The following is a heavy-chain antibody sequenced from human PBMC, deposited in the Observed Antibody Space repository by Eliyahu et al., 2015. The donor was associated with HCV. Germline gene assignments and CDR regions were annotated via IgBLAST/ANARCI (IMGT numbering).Heavy chain of an antibody. CDR3: ARDDIAAGDY. J-gene: IGHJ4*02. CDR2: IKENGREK. CDR1: GFTFSRYW. D-gene: IGHD6-13*01. Sequence: EVQLVESGGALVQPGGSLRLSCAASGFTFSRYWMSWVRQAPGKGLGGVANIKENGREKYYVDSVKGRFTISRDNAKNSLYLQMNSLRVDDTAVYYCARDDIAAGDYWGQGTLVTVSS. V-gene: IGHV3-7*01.